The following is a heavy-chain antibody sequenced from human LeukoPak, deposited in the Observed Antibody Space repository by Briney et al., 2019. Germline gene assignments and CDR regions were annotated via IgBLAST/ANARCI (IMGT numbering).Heavy chain of an antibody. V-gene: IGHV3-7*01. CDR3: ARGVYGIAATKKGRYNWFDP. CDR1: GFTFSSYW. CDR2: IKQDGSEK. D-gene: IGHD6-25*01. J-gene: IGHJ5*02. Sequence: GGSLRLSCAASGFTFSSYWMSWVRQAPGKGLEWVANIKQDGSEKYYVDSVKGRFTISRDNAKNSLYLQMNSLRAEDTAVYYCARGVYGIAATKKGRYNWFDPWGQGTLVTVSS.